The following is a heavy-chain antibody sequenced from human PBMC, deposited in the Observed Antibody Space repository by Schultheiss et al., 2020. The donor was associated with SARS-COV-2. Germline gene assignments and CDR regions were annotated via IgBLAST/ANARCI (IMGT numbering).Heavy chain of an antibody. J-gene: IGHJ4*02. V-gene: IGHV4-30-4*08. D-gene: IGHD5-18*01. CDR2: IYYSGST. CDR1: GFTFSSYA. Sequence: LRLSCAASGFTFSSYAMSWVRQAPGKGLEWIGYIYYSGSTYYNPSLKSRVTISVDTSKNQFSLKLSSVTAADTAVYYCARDYSYGYDYWGQGTLVTVSS. CDR3: ARDYSYGYDY.